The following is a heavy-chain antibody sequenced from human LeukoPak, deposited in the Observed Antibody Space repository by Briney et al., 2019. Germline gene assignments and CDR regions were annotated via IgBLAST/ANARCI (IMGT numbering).Heavy chain of an antibody. CDR1: GFTFSSFG. V-gene: IGHV3-7*04. CDR3: GRAIISGYVDY. CDR2: IKEDGSEK. Sequence: GGSLRLSCAASGFTFSSFGMSWVRQAPGKGLEWVANIKEDGSEKYYVDSVKGRFTISRDNAKNSLYLQMNSLRAEDTAVYFCGRAIISGYVDYWGQVTLVTVS. D-gene: IGHD5-12*01. J-gene: IGHJ4*02.